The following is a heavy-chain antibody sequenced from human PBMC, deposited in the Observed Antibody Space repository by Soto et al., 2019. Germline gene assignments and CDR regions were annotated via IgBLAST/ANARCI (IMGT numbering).Heavy chain of an antibody. Sequence: AAVKVSCKASGYTFTSYGISWVRQAPGQGLEWMGWISAYNGNTNYAQKLQGRVTMTTDTSTSTAYMELRSLRSDDTAVYYCARDPYSSSWLYYYYYGMDVWGQGTTVTVSS. D-gene: IGHD6-13*01. CDR1: GYTFTSYG. V-gene: IGHV1-18*04. CDR2: ISAYNGNT. CDR3: ARDPYSSSWLYYYYYGMDV. J-gene: IGHJ6*02.